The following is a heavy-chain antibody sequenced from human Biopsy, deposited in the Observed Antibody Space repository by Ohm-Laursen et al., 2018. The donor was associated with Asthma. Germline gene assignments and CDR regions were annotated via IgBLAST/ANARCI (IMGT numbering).Heavy chain of an antibody. CDR2: ISVYNGNT. D-gene: IGHD3-10*01. V-gene: IGHV1-18*01. J-gene: IGHJ6*02. CDR3: ARAVDYSHYYGIDV. CDR1: GYTFNSAG. Sequence: VKVSCKTSGYTFNSAGITWVRQAPGQGLERMGWISVYNGNTKVAQKLQDRVTMITDASTSTAYMELRSLRSDDTAVYFCARAVDYSHYYGIDVWGQGTTVTVS.